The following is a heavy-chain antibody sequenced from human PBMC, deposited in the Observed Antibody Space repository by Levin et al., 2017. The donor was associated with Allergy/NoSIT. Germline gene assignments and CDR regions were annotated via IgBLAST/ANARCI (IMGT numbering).Heavy chain of an antibody. D-gene: IGHD6-13*01. V-gene: IGHV4-61*02. CDR2: IYTSGST. J-gene: IGHJ6*03. CDR1: GGSISSGSYY. Sequence: SETLSLTCTVSGGSISSGSYYWSWIRQPAGKGLEWIGRIYTSGSTNYNPSLKSRVTISVDTSKNQFSLKLSSVTAADTAVYYCARLCQQLVPWGYYDYYMDVWGKGTTVTVSS. CDR3: ARLCQQLVPWGYYDYYMDV.